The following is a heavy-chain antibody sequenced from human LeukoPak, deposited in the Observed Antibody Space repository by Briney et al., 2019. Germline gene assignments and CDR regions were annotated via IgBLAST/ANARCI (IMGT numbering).Heavy chain of an antibody. CDR1: GFTFSSYA. J-gene: IGHJ4*02. CDR2: ISTSGSSS. D-gene: IGHD3-22*01. CDR3: AIMHPYYDGSGYWVQ. V-gene: IGHV3-23*01. Sequence: GGSLRLSCAASGFTFSSYAMSWVRQAPGKGLEWVSGISTSGSSSSYADSVKGRFTISRDNPRNTLYMQMNSLRAEDTALYYCAIMHPYYDGSGYWVQWGQGTLVTVSS.